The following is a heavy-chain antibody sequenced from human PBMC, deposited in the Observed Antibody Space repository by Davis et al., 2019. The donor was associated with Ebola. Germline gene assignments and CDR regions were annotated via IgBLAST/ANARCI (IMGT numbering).Heavy chain of an antibody. Sequence: AASVKVSCKASGYTFTNYGITWVRQAPGQGLEWMGWINPHNGTTNYAQKFQGRVTMTRDTSTSTAYMEINRLSSDDTAVYFCARGGITMTVVPRDYYYGLDVWGQGTTVTVSS. CDR3: ARGGITMTVVPRDYYYGLDV. CDR1: GYTFTNYG. J-gene: IGHJ6*02. CDR2: INPHNGTT. D-gene: IGHD3-22*01. V-gene: IGHV1-2*02.